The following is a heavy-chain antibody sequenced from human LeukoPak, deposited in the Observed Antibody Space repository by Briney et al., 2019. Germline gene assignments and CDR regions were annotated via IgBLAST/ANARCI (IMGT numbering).Heavy chain of an antibody. CDR3: ARAVRRYDSSGYTRTYYYYMDV. CDR1: GYTFTSYD. J-gene: IGHJ6*03. D-gene: IGHD3-22*01. Sequence: GASVKVSCKASGYTFTSYDINWVRQATGQGLEWMGWMNPNSGNTGYAQKIQGRVTMTRNTSISTAYMELSSLRSEDTAVYYCARAVRRYDSSGYTRTYYYYMDVWGKGTTVTVSS. V-gene: IGHV1-8*01. CDR2: MNPNSGNT.